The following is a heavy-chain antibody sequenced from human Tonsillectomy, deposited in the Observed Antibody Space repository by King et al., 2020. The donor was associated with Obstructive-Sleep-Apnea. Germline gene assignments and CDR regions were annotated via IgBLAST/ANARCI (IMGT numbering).Heavy chain of an antibody. Sequence: VQLQESGPGLVKPSETLSLTCTVSGGSISSYYWSWIRQPPGKGLEWIGSIHYSGSSNYNPSLKSRVTISVHPSKNQFSLKLSSVTAADTAVYYCARQGEPDAFDIWGQGTMVTVSS. CDR3: ARQGEPDAFDI. CDR2: IHYSGSS. CDR1: GGSISSYY. J-gene: IGHJ3*02. V-gene: IGHV4-59*08. D-gene: IGHD1-26*01.